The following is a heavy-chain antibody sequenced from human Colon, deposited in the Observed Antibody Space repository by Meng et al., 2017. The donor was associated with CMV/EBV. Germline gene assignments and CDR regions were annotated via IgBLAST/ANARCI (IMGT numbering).Heavy chain of an antibody. J-gene: IGHJ4*02. Sequence: GESLKISCAASGFTFSSYGMHWVRQAPGKGLEWVAFIRYDGSNKYYADSVKGRFTISRDNSKNRLYLQMSSLRGDDTAVYYCAPDGGLRVANYFEHWGQGTLVTVSS. CDR1: GFTFSSYG. CDR2: IRYDGSNK. D-gene: IGHD5-12*01. V-gene: IGHV3-30*02. CDR3: APDGGLRVANYFEH.